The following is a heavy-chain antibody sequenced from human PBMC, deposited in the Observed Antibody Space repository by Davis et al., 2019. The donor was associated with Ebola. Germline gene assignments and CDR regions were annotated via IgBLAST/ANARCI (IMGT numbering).Heavy chain of an antibody. CDR1: GASFSGYY. D-gene: IGHD3-22*01. V-gene: IGHV4-34*01. CDR3: ARARLLYSSARGDFQH. CDR2: INHNGST. Sequence: SETLSLTCAASGASFSGYYRSWIRQPPGKGLEWIGEINHNGSTNYNPSLKSRVTITVDTYKNQFSLKLSSVTAADTAVYYCARARLLYSSARGDFQHWGQGTLVTVSS. J-gene: IGHJ1*01.